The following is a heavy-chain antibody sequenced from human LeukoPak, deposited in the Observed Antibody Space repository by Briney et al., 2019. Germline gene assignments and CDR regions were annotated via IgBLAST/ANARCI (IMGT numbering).Heavy chain of an antibody. CDR3: ARAPNHYADSFDY. V-gene: IGHV4-61*01. J-gene: IGHJ4*02. CDR1: RGSVTSGRYY. CDR2: IYYSGST. Sequence: SETLSLTCTVSRGSVTSGRYYWSWIRQPPGKGLEWIGYIYYSGSTNYNPSLESRVTISIDTSKNQFSLKLSSVTAADTAVYYCARAPNHYADSFDYWGQGTLVTVSS. D-gene: IGHD4-17*01.